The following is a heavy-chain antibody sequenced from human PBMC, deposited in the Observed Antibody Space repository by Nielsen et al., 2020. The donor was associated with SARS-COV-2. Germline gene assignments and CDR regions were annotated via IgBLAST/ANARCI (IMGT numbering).Heavy chain of an antibody. CDR2: ISWNSGSI. V-gene: IGHV3-9*01. J-gene: IGHJ4*02. CDR3: AKDLSVVAAAGPFDY. Sequence: GGSLRLSCAASGFTFDDYAMHWVRQAPGKGLEWVSGISWNSGSIGYADSVKGRFTISRDNSKNTLYLQMNSLRAEDTAVYYCAKDLSVVAAAGPFDYWGQGTLVTVSS. D-gene: IGHD6-13*01. CDR1: GFTFDDYA.